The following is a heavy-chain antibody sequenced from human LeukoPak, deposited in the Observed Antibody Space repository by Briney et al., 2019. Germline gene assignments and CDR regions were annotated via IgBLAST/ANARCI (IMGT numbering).Heavy chain of an antibody. D-gene: IGHD3-3*01. CDR1: GFTFSSYG. V-gene: IGHV3-33*01. CDR3: ARDPFLGAVIPTGWFDP. J-gene: IGHJ5*02. CDR2: IWYDGSNK. Sequence: TGGSLRLSCAASGFTFSSYGMHWVRQAPGKGLEWVAVIWYDGSNKYYADSVKGRFTISRDNSKNTLYLQMNSLRAEDTAVYYCARDPFLGAVIPTGWFDPWGQGTLVTVSS.